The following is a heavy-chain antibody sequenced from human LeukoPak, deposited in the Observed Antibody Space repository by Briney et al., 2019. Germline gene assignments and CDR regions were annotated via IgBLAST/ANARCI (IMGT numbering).Heavy chain of an antibody. J-gene: IGHJ4*02. CDR3: ARDPMVRGVIRYDY. CDR2: MNPNSGNT. CDR1: GYTFTSYD. D-gene: IGHD3-10*01. Sequence: ASVKVSCKASGYTFTSYDINWVRQATGQGLEWMGWMNPNSGNTGYAQKFQGRVTMTRNTSISTAYMELSSLRSEDTAVYYCARDPMVRGVIRYDYWGQGTLVTVSS. V-gene: IGHV1-8*01.